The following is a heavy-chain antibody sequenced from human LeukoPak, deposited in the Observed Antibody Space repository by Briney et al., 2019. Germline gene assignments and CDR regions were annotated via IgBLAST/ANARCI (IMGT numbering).Heavy chain of an antibody. CDR1: GFTFSDFY. D-gene: IGHD2-21*02. J-gene: IGHJ4*02. CDR3: ARVKTYCGGGGDCYDGNEFDY. Sequence: PGGSLGLSCAASGFTFSDFYMSWIRQAPGKGLQWVSYISSSGSTKYYADSLKGRFTISRDNAKNSLYLQMNSLRAEDTAVYYCARVKTYCGGGGDCYDGNEFDYWGRGTLVTVSS. V-gene: IGHV3-11*04. CDR2: ISSSGSTK.